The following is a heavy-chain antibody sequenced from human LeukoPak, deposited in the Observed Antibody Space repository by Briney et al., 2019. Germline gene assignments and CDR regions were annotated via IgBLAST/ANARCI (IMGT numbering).Heavy chain of an antibody. CDR3: ARSDGSGWYGGFDY. CDR1: GYTFTSYA. CDR2: INAGNGNT. V-gene: IGHV1-3*01. J-gene: IGHJ4*02. D-gene: IGHD6-19*01. Sequence: ASVKVSCKASGYTFTSYAMHWVRQAPGQRLEWMGRINAGNGNTKYSQKFQGRVTITRDTSASTAYMELSSLRSEDTAVYYCARSDGSGWYGGFDYWGQGTLVTVSS.